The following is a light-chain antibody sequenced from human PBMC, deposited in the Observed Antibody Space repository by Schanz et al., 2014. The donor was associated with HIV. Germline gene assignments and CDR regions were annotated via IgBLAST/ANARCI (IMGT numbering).Light chain of an antibody. V-gene: IGLV2-14*01. CDR1: SSDVGGYNY. CDR2: EVS. Sequence: QSVLTQPASVSGSPGQSITISCTGTSSDVGGYNYVSWYQQHPGKAPKLMIYEVSKRPSGVPDRFSGSKSGTSASLAISGLRSEDEADYYCAAWDDSLNGVIFGGGTKLTVL. CDR3: AAWDDSLNGVI. J-gene: IGLJ2*01.